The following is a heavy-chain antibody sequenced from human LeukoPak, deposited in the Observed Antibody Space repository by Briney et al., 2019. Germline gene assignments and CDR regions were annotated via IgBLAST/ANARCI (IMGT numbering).Heavy chain of an antibody. J-gene: IGHJ4*02. CDR2: INPSGGST. CDR3: ARVGYYYDSSGYYRFDY. V-gene: IGHV1-46*01. Sequence: GASVKVSCKAPGYTFTSYYMHWVRQAPGQGLEWMGIINPSGGSTSYAQKFQGRVTMTTDTSTSTAYMELRSLRSDDTAVYYCARVGYYYDSSGYYRFDYWGQGTLVTVSS. CDR1: GYTFTSYY. D-gene: IGHD3-22*01.